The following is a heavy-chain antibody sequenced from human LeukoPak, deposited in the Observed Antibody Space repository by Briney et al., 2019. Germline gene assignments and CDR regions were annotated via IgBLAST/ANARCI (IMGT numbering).Heavy chain of an antibody. V-gene: IGHV1-8*03. J-gene: IGHJ3*02. Sequence: EASVKVSCKASGYTFTSYDINWVRQATGQGLEWMGWMNPNSGNTGYAQKFQGRVTITRNTSISTAYMELSSLRSEDTAVYYCARDRARLPAMVRGVTIRVDAFDIWGQGTMVTVSS. CDR3: ARDRARLPAMVRGVTIRVDAFDI. CDR2: MNPNSGNT. CDR1: GYTFTSYD. D-gene: IGHD3-10*01.